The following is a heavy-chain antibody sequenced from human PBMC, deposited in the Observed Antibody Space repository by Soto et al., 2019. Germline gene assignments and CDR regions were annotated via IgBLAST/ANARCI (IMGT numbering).Heavy chain of an antibody. Sequence: EVQLLESGGGSVQPWGSLRLSCAASGFSFTSSAMTWVRQAPGKGLEWVSAISASGGDTYYADSVKGRFTISRDNSKNTVYLQMNSLRAEDTALYYCANRAPALYDNSGYYAFQHWGQGTLVTVSS. CDR1: GFSFTSSA. D-gene: IGHD3-22*01. CDR2: ISASGGDT. V-gene: IGHV3-23*01. CDR3: ANRAPALYDNSGYYAFQH. J-gene: IGHJ1*01.